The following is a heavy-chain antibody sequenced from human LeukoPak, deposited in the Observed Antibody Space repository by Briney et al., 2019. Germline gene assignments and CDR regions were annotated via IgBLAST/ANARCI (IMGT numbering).Heavy chain of an antibody. Sequence: PGGSLRLSCAASGFTFSSYSMNWVRQAPGKGLEWVSSISSSSYIYYADSVKGRFTISRDNAKNSLYLQMNSLRAEDTAVYYCARGRFGPAADDAFDIWGQGTMVTVSS. J-gene: IGHJ3*02. V-gene: IGHV3-21*01. CDR1: GFTFSSYS. CDR2: ISSSSYI. CDR3: ARGRFGPAADDAFDI. D-gene: IGHD2-2*01.